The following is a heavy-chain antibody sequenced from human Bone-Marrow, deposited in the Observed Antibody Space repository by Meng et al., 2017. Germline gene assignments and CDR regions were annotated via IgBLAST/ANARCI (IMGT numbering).Heavy chain of an antibody. D-gene: IGHD6-19*01. Sequence: ASVKVSCKASGYTFTGYYMHWVRQAPGQGLEWMGWINPNSGGTNYAQKLQGRVTMTTDTSTSTAYMELRSLRSDDTAVYYCARDWREIAVPRTPTDDYWGQGTLVTVSS. J-gene: IGHJ4*02. CDR1: GYTFTGYY. V-gene: IGHV1-2*02. CDR2: INPNSGGT. CDR3: ARDWREIAVPRTPTDDY.